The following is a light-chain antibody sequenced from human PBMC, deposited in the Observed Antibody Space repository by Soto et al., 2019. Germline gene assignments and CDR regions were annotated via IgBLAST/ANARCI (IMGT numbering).Light chain of an antibody. V-gene: IGLV1-40*01. CDR1: SSNIGAGYD. J-gene: IGLJ1*01. CDR3: QSYDSSLSGPYV. Sequence: QSALTQPPSVSGAPGQRVTISCTGSSSNIGAGYDVHWYQQLPGTAPKLLIYGNSNRPSGVPDRFPGSKSGTSASLAITGLQAEDVADYYCQSYDSSLSGPYVFGTGTKVTVL. CDR2: GNS.